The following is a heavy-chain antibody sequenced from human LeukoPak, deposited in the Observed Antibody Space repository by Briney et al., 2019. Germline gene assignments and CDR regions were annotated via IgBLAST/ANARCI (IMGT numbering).Heavy chain of an antibody. CDR3: ARDPKRQWLVTDDY. CDR1: GFTFSSYS. D-gene: IGHD6-19*01. CDR2: ISSSSSYI. J-gene: IGHJ4*02. Sequence: PGGSLRLSCAASGFTFSSYSMNWVRQAPGKGLEWVSSISSSSSYIYYADSVKGRFTISRDNAKNSLYLQMNSLRAEDTAVYYCARDPKRQWLVTDDYWGQGTLVTVSS. V-gene: IGHV3-21*01.